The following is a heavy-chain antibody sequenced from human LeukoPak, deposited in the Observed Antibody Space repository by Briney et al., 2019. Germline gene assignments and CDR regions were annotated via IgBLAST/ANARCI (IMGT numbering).Heavy chain of an antibody. V-gene: IGHV5-51*01. CDR3: AIPPGYCGNDCSFDH. D-gene: IGHD2-21*02. Sequence: GESLKISCEGSGYSFSNYWIGWVRQMPGKGLEWMGIIYPGDYETRYSPSFQGLGTISVDKSISTAYLQWSSLKASDTAMYYFAIPPGYCGNDCSFDHWGQGTLVTVSS. CDR1: GYSFSNYW. J-gene: IGHJ4*02. CDR2: IYPGDYET.